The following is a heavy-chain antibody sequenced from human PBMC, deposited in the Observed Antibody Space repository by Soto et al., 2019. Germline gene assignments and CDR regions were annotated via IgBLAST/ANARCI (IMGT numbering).Heavy chain of an antibody. J-gene: IGHJ6*02. D-gene: IGHD3-10*01. Sequence: SETLSITCTVSGGSISSGDYYWSWIRQPPGKGLEWVGYIYYSGSTYYNPSLKSRVTISVDTSKNQFSLKLSSVTAADTAVYYCARAGPMPERSVRGSWFGNYGRDVWGQGTTVTVSS. CDR1: GGSISSGDYY. V-gene: IGHV4-30-4*01. CDR3: ARAGPMPERSVRGSWFGNYGRDV. CDR2: IYYSGST.